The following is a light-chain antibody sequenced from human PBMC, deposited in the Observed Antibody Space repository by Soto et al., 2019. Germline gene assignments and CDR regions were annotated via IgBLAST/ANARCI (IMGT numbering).Light chain of an antibody. CDR1: QDIGRW. J-gene: IGKJ1*01. CDR2: AAS. V-gene: IGKV1-12*01. Sequence: DIQMTQSPSSVSSSVGDRVTITCRASQDIGRWLAWYQQRPGKAPKLLIYAASSLQSGVPSRFSGSGSGTDFTLTISNLQPEDFASYYCQQANSFPQTFGQGTKVDIK. CDR3: QQANSFPQT.